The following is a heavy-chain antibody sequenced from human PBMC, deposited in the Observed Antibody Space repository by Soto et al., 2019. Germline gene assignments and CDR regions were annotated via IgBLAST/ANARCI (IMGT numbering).Heavy chain of an antibody. J-gene: IGHJ6*03. CDR2: INPSGGST. CDR1: GYTFTSYY. CDR3: ARDGRQWLLEGRYYYYYYMDV. D-gene: IGHD3-22*01. Sequence: ASVKVSCKASGYTFTSYYMHWVRQAPGQGLEWMGIINPSGGSTSYAQKFQGRVTMTRDTSTSTVYMELSSLRSEDTAVYYCARDGRQWLLEGRYYYYYYMDVWGKGTTVTVSS. V-gene: IGHV1-46*03.